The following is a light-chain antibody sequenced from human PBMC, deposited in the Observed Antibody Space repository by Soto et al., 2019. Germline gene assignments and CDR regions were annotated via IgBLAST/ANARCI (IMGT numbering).Light chain of an antibody. CDR2: DVS. V-gene: IGLV2-14*01. CDR1: SSDVGGYNY. CDR3: SSYPSISNLLYV. J-gene: IGLJ1*01. Sequence: QSALTQPASVSGSPGQSITISCTGTSSDVGGYNYVSWYQQHPGKAPKLMIYDVSNRPSGVSNRFSGSKSGNTASLTISGLQAEDEADYYCSSYPSISNLLYVFGTGTKFTV.